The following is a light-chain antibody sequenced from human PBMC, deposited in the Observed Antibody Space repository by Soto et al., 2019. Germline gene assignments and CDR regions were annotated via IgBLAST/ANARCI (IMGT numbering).Light chain of an antibody. CDR1: QSISSY. V-gene: IGKV1-39*01. Sequence: DIQMTQSPASLSASVGDRVTITCRASQSISSYLNWYQQKPGKAPKLLIYAASSLQSGVPSRFSGSGSGTDFTLTISSLQPEDFATYYCQKSYSTSWTFGQGTKVDIK. J-gene: IGKJ1*01. CDR3: QKSYSTSWT. CDR2: AAS.